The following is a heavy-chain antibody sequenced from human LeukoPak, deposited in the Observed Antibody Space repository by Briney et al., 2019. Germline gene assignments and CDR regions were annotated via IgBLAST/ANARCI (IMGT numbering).Heavy chain of an antibody. J-gene: IGHJ3*02. D-gene: IGHD2-21*01. Sequence: GGSLRLSCAASGFTFSSYNMNWVRQAPGKGLEWVSSISSSSSYIYYADSVKGRSTISRDNAKNSLYLQMNSLRAEDTAVYYCARDLSYSGGDAMGDIWGQGTMVTVSS. V-gene: IGHV3-21*01. CDR3: ARDLSYSGGDAMGDI. CDR2: ISSSSSYI. CDR1: GFTFSSYN.